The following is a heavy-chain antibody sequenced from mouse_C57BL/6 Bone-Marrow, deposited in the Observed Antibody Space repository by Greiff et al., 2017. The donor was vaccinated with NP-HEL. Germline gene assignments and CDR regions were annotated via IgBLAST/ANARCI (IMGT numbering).Heavy chain of an antibody. Sequence: EVHLVESGGGLVQPGGSLSLSCAASGFTFTDYYMSWVSQPPGKALEWLGFIRHTANGYTTEYSASVKGRFTISRDNSQSILYLQMNALGAEDSATYYGARRPAMDYWGQGTSVTVSS. V-gene: IGHV7-3*01. CDR3: ARRPAMDY. CDR2: IRHTANGYTT. J-gene: IGHJ4*01. CDR1: GFTFTDYY.